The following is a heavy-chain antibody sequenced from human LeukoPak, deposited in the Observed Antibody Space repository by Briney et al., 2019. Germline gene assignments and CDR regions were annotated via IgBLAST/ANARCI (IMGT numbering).Heavy chain of an antibody. J-gene: IGHJ2*01. D-gene: IGHD1-14*01. V-gene: IGHV3-7*01. CDR2: IKPDGGEK. CDR1: GFTFSSEW. Sequence: GGSLRLSCAASGFTFSSEWMIWVRQATGKGLEWAANIKPDGGEKYYVDSVKGRFTVSRDNAKNSLYLEMNSLRAEDTAVYYCVRYYTNHSWFFDLWGRGTLVTVSS. CDR3: VRYYTNHSWFFDL.